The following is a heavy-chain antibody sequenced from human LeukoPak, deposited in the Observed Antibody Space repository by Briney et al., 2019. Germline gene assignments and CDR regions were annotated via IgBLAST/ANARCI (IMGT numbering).Heavy chain of an antibody. CDR2: IRSKAYGGTT. J-gene: IGHJ4*02. Sequence: GGSLRLSCTASGFTFGDYAMSWVRQAPGKGLEWVGFIRSKAYGGTTEYAASVKGRFTISRDDSKSIANLQMNSLKTEDTAVCYCTSKGYSKAYWGQGTLVTVSS. CDR1: GFTFGDYA. V-gene: IGHV3-49*04. CDR3: TSKGYSKAY. D-gene: IGHD6-13*01.